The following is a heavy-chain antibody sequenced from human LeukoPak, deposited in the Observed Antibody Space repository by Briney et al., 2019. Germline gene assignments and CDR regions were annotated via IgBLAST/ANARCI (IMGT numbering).Heavy chain of an antibody. CDR3: ARSKRTYDF. V-gene: IGHV3-11*01. Sequence: GGSLRLSCAVSGFNFSDHYMTWIRQAPGRGLEWVSYISNRGYSKYYADSVKGRFTISRYISKNSLYLQMNSLRAEDTVVYYCARSKRTYDFWGQGTLVTVSS. CDR2: ISNRGYSK. J-gene: IGHJ4*02. CDR1: GFNFSDHY.